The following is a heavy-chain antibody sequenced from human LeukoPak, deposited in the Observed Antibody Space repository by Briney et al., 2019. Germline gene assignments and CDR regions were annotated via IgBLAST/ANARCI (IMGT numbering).Heavy chain of an antibody. CDR2: IYYSGST. CDR1: GGSISSSSYY. Sequence: SETLSLTCTVSGGSISSSSYYWGWIRQPPGKGLEWIGSIYYSGSTYYNPSLKSRVTISVDTSKNQFSLKLSSVTAADTAVYYCATNPTIFGVVMHAFDIWGQGTMVTVSS. V-gene: IGHV4-39*01. CDR3: ATNPTIFGVVMHAFDI. J-gene: IGHJ3*02. D-gene: IGHD3-3*01.